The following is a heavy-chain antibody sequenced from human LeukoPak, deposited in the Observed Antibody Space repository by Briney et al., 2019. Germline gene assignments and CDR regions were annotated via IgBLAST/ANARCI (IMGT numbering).Heavy chain of an antibody. J-gene: IGHJ4*02. Sequence: PGRSLRLSCAASGFTFSNYAMHWVRQAPGKGLEWVAVISYDGSNKYYADSVKGRFTISRDNSKITLYLQVNSLGAEDTAVYYCARDKSSGSYLDYWGQGTLVTVSS. CDR2: ISYDGSNK. D-gene: IGHD1-26*01. V-gene: IGHV3-30-3*01. CDR1: GFTFSNYA. CDR3: ARDKSSGSYLDY.